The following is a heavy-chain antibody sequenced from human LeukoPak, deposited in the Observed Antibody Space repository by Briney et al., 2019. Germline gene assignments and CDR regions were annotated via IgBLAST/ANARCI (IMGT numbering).Heavy chain of an antibody. J-gene: IGHJ4*02. D-gene: IGHD1-1*01. CDR2: ISSDGSST. V-gene: IGHV3-74*01. Sequence: GGSLRLSCVASGFSLSNSWMHWVRQAPGKGLVWVSRISSDGSSTAYADSVKGRFTISRDTAKNTLYLQMNSLRDEDTALYYSARAVPNSGLDYWGQGTLVTISS. CDR1: GFSLSNSW. CDR3: ARAVPNSGLDY.